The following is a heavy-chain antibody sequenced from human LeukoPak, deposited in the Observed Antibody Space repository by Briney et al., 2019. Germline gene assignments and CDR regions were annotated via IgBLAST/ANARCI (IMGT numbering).Heavy chain of an antibody. CDR3: ARAYGGNHPFDY. V-gene: IGHV1-46*01. CDR2: INPSGGST. D-gene: IGHD4-23*01. J-gene: IGHJ4*02. Sequence: ASVKVSCKASGYTFTSYYMHWVRQAPGQGREWMGIINPSGGSTSYAPKFQGRVTMTRDMSTSTVYMELSSLRSEDTAVYYCARAYGGNHPFDYWGQGTLVTVSS. CDR1: GYTFTSYY.